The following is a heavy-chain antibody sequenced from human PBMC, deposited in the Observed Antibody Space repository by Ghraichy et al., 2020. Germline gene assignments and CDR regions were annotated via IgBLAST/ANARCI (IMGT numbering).Heavy chain of an antibody. J-gene: IGHJ4*02. CDR1: GFTFSSYS. V-gene: IGHV3-21*01. CDR3: ARFGEQLVRDY. D-gene: IGHD6-6*01. CDR2: ISSSSSYI. Sequence: GGSLRLSCAASGFTFSSYSMNWVRQAPGKGLEWVSSISSSSSYIYYADSVKGRFTISRDNAKNSLYLQMNSLRAEDTAVYYCARFGEQLVRDYWGQGTLVTVSS.